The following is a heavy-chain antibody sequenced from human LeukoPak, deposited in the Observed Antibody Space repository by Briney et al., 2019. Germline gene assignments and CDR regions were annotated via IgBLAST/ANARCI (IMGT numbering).Heavy chain of an antibody. CDR3: ARVRYCSGGSCYLPRGYFDL. Sequence: SETLSLTCAVYGGSFSGYYWSRIRQPPGKGLEWIGEINHSGSTNYNPSLKSRVTISVDTSKNQFSLKLSSVTAADTDVYYCARVRYCSGGSCYLPRGYFDLWGRGTLVTVSS. J-gene: IGHJ2*01. D-gene: IGHD2-15*01. V-gene: IGHV4-34*01. CDR2: INHSGST. CDR1: GGSFSGYY.